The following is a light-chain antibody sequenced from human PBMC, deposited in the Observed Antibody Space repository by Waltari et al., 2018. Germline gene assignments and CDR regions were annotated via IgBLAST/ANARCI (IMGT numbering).Light chain of an antibody. J-gene: IGLJ3*02. CDR1: GEYSAYA. Sequence: LVLTQSPSASASLGASVKLTCSLPGEYSAYAIAWHQQRPLKGPRYLMTVNSDGSQKKGDGIPERFSASSSDVDRYLIISRLQSDDEADYFCQTWGTGIQVFGSGTKLTVL. CDR3: QTWGTGIQV. V-gene: IGLV4-69*01. CDR2: VNSDGSQ.